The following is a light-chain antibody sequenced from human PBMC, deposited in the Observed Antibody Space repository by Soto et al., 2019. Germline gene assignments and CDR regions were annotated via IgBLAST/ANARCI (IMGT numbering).Light chain of an antibody. V-gene: IGLV2-14*01. Sequence: QTALTQPASVSGSPGQSITISCTGTSSDVGSYHYVSWYQLHPGKAPKLLIYEVGNRPSGISSRFSGSKSGNTASLTISGLHTEDEADYFCSSYTNTSTLMIFGGGTKVTVL. J-gene: IGLJ2*01. CDR1: SSDVGSYHY. CDR2: EVG. CDR3: SSYTNTSTLMI.